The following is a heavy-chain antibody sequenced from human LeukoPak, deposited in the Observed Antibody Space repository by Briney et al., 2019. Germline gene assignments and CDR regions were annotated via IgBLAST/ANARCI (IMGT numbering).Heavy chain of an antibody. Sequence: ASVKVSCKTSGYTFTTYGITWVRQAPGQGLEWMGWISAYNGNTDYAQKFQGRVTVTTDTSTRTASMDLRSLRSDDAAVYYCAIVDNSLGFGYWGKGTPVT. CDR3: AIVDNSLGFGY. CDR2: ISAYNGNT. D-gene: IGHD3-16*01. J-gene: IGHJ4*02. V-gene: IGHV1-18*04. CDR1: GYTFTTYG.